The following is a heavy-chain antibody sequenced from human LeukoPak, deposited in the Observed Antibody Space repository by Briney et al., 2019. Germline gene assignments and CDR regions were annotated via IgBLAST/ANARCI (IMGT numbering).Heavy chain of an antibody. CDR3: ASHRDYYDSSGYLDY. CDR2: FDPEDGET. D-gene: IGHD3-22*01. Sequence: ASVKVSCKVSGYTLTELSMHWVRQAPGKGLEWMGGFDPEDGETIYAQKFQGRVTMTEDTSTDTAYMELSSLRSEDTAVYYCASHRDYYDSSGYLDYWGQGTLVTVSS. J-gene: IGHJ4*02. CDR1: GYTLTELS. V-gene: IGHV1-24*01.